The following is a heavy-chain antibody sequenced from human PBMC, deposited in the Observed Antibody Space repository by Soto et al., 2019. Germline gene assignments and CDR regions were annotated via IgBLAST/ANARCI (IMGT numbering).Heavy chain of an antibody. CDR1: GYTFTSYF. CDR3: ARDLPPSDY. Sequence: QVKLVQSGAEVKKPGASVKVSCKASGYTFTSYFISWVRQAPGQGLEWMGWISAYNGNTNYVQKLQGRVTMTTDTSTSTXYMELRSLXXXXXAVXYCARDLPPSDYWGQGTLVTVSS. J-gene: IGHJ4*02. CDR2: ISAYNGNT. V-gene: IGHV1-18*01.